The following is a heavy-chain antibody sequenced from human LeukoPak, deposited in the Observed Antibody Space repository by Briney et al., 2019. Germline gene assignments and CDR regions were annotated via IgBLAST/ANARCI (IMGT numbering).Heavy chain of an antibody. CDR2: ISPDGKIE. CDR3: AKINNDDDY. J-gene: IGHJ4*02. D-gene: IGHD1/OR15-1a*01. Sequence: GRSLRLSCAASGFTFTTFGIHWVRQAPGKGLEWVAAISPDGKIEYYTDSVKGRFTVSRDNSKNMIYLQMNSLRGEDSAVYFCAKINNDDDYWGQGALVTASS. V-gene: IGHV3-30*18. CDR1: GFTFTTFG.